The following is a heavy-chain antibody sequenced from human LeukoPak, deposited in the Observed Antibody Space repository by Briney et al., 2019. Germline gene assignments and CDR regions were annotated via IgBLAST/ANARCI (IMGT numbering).Heavy chain of an antibody. V-gene: IGHV3-64*01. CDR1: GFTFSSYA. D-gene: IGHD3-10*01. J-gene: IGHJ6*02. CDR3: ARVKRMVRGVTTLHGMDV. CDR2: ISSNGGST. Sequence: PGGSLRLSCAASGFTFSSYAMHWVRQAPGKGLEYVSAISSNGGSTYYANSVKGRFTISRDNSKNTLYLQMGSLRAEDMAVYCCARVKRMVRGVTTLHGMDVWGQGTTVTVSS.